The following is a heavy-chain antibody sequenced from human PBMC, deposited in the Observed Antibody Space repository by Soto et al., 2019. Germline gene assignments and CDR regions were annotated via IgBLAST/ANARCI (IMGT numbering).Heavy chain of an antibody. Sequence: EVQLVESGGGLVQPGGSLRLSCAASGFTFRTYWLSWVRQVPGKGLEWVANINLDGSEKNYVDSVKGRFTISRDNARNSLYLQMSSLRAEDTALYSCAGDGSTSWYSYDYHGMDVWGQGTTVTVSS. J-gene: IGHJ6*02. CDR1: GFTFRTYW. CDR3: AGDGSTSWYSYDYHGMDV. V-gene: IGHV3-7*05. CDR2: INLDGSEK. D-gene: IGHD5-18*01.